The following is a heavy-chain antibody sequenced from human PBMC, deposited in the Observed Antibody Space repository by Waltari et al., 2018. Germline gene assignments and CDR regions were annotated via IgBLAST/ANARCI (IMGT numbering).Heavy chain of an antibody. D-gene: IGHD2-2*01. Sequence: QVQLVQSGAEVKKPWASVKVSCKASGYTFTDFYMHWVRQAPGQGLEWMGIVNPNGGSTTYAQKLQDRVTMTRDTSTSTVYMELSSLRSEDTAVYYCARAGSTLIWGVAEWGQGTLVTVSS. V-gene: IGHV1-46*04. CDR3: ARAGSTLIWGVAE. J-gene: IGHJ4*02. CDR1: GYTFTDFY. CDR2: VNPNGGST.